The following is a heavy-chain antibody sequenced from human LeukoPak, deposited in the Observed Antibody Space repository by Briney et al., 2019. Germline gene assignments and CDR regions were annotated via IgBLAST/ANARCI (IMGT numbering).Heavy chain of an antibody. CDR3: ARVELATIEA. D-gene: IGHD5-12*01. Sequence: ASVKVSCKASGYTFTGYYLHWVRQAPGQGLEWMGYINPNSGVTNYAQKFQGRVTMTRDTSISTAHMELRSLTSDDTAVYYCARVELATIEAWGQGTLVTVSS. J-gene: IGHJ5*02. CDR2: INPNSGVT. V-gene: IGHV1-2*02. CDR1: GYTFTGYY.